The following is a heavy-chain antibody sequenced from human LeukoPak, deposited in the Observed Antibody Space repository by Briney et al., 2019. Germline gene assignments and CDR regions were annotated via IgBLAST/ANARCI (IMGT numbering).Heavy chain of an antibody. J-gene: IGHJ4*02. V-gene: IGHV1-69*05. CDR2: IIPIFGTA. CDR3: AAQESGSRPYFDY. Sequence: TVNLSCNVSGGTFSSYSFSWVRQPPGQGLEWMGGIIPIFGTANYTQMFQSRVTITTDESTSTAYMELSSLRSEDTAVYYCAAQESGSRPYFDYWGQGTLVTVSS. CDR1: GGTFSSYS. D-gene: IGHD1-26*01.